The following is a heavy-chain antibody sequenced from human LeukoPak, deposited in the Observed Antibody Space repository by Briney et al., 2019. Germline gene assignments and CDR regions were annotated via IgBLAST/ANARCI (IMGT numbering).Heavy chain of an antibody. J-gene: IGHJ4*02. CDR2: INPNSGGT. V-gene: IGHV1-2*06. D-gene: IGHD3-22*01. CDR3: ARVNSLDSSGYYTY. Sequence: ASVKASCKASGYTFTGYYMHWVRQAPGQGLEWMGRINPNSGGTNYAQKFQGRVTMTRDTSISTAYMELSRLRSDDTAVYYCARVNSLDSSGYYTYWGQGTLVTVSS. CDR1: GYTFTGYY.